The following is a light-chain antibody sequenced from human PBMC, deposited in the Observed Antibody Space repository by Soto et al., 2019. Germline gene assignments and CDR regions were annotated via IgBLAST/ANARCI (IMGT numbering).Light chain of an antibody. V-gene: IGKV4-1*01. J-gene: IGKJ2*01. CDR3: QQYSSVPYT. CDR2: WAS. CDR1: QSVLYSSTNKNY. Sequence: DIVMTQSPDSLAVSLGERATINCKSSQSVLYSSTNKNYLAWYQQKPGQPPTLLIYWASTRESGVPDRFSGSGSGTDFTLTISSLQAADVAVYYCQQYSSVPYTFGQGTKLEI.